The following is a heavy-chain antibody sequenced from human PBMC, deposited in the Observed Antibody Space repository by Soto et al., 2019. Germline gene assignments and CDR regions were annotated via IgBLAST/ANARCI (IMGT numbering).Heavy chain of an antibody. V-gene: IGHV4-31*02. CDR3: ARDSFTTRRYNWNYGTPMDV. D-gene: IGHD1-7*01. J-gene: IGHJ6*04. CDR1: GGSIISLGYY. Sequence: PSQPMSLTRTVAGGSIISLGYYWSRIRQHPGKGLEWIGYIYYSGSTYYNPSLKSRVTISVDTSKNQFSLKLSSVTAADTAVYYCARDSFTTRRYNWNYGTPMDVWGKGTMVTVSS. CDR2: IYYSGST.